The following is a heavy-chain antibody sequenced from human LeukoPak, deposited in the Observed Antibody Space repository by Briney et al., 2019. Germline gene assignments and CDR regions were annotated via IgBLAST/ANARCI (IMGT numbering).Heavy chain of an antibody. D-gene: IGHD6-19*01. CDR2: IIPIFGTA. CDR3: ARDGAVAGYFDY. CDR1: GGTFSSYA. V-gene: IGHV1-69*13. Sequence: SVKVSCKASGGTFSSYAISWVRQATGQGLEWMGGIIPIFGTANYAQKFQGRVTITADESTSTAYMELSSLRSEDTAVYYCARDGAVAGYFDYWGQGTLVTVSS. J-gene: IGHJ4*02.